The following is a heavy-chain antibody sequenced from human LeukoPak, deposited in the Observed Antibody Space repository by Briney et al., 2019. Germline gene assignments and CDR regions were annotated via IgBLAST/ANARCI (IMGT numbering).Heavy chain of an antibody. CDR2: IYYSGST. CDR3: AREGRFDDFWSGYIDY. Sequence: PSQTLSHTCTLSGGSISSGGYYWSWIRQHPGKGLEWIGYIYYSGSTYYNPSLKSRVTISVDTSNNQFSLKLSSVTAADTAVYYCAREGRFDDFWSGYIDYWGREPTSPTPQ. J-gene: IGHJ4*02. D-gene: IGHD3-3*01. CDR1: GGSISSGGYY. V-gene: IGHV4-31*03.